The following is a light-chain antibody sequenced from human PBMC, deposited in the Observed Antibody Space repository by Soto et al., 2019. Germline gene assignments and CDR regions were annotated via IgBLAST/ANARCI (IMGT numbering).Light chain of an antibody. J-gene: IGLJ1*01. CDR1: SSDVGGYNY. Sequence: QSALTQPASVSGSPGQSITISCTGASSDVGGYNYVSWYQQHPGKAPKLMIYEISNRPSGVSNRFSGSKSGNTASLTISGPLDEAAADYYCSSYTTSSTLDVFGTGTKLTVL. CDR2: EIS. CDR3: SSYTTSSTLDV. V-gene: IGLV2-14*01.